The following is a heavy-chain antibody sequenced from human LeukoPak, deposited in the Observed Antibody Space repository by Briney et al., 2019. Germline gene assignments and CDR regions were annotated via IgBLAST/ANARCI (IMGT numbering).Heavy chain of an antibody. D-gene: IGHD3-22*01. CDR2: IYHSGST. CDR1: GGSISSGGYS. V-gene: IGHV4-30-2*01. CDR3: ARGSLTYYDSSGYYYRAFDI. Sequence: SETLSLTCAVSGGSISSGGYSWSWIRQPPGKGLEWIGYIYHSGSTYYNPSLKSRVTISVDRSKNQFSLKLSSVTAADTAVYYCARGSLTYYDSSGYYYRAFDIWGQGTMVTVSS. J-gene: IGHJ3*02.